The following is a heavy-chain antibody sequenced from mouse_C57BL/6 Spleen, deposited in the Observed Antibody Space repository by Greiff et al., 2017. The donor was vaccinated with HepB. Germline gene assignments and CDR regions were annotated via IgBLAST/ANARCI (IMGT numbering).Heavy chain of an antibody. J-gene: IGHJ2*01. CDR3: ARLGLGRDD. V-gene: IGHV5-17*01. CDR1: GFTFSDYG. CDR2: ISSGSSTI. Sequence: DVKLVESGGGLVKPGGSLQLSCAASGFTFSDYGMHWVRQAPEKGLEWVAYISSGSSTIYYADTVKGRFTISRDNAKNTLFLQMTSLRSEDTAMYDGARLGLGRDDWGKGTTLTVSS. D-gene: IGHD4-1*01.